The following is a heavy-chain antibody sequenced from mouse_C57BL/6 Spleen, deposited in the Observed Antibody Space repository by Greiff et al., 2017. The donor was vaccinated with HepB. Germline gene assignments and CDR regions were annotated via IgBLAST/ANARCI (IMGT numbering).Heavy chain of an antibody. CDR1: GFNIKDDY. D-gene: IGHD1-1*02. CDR3: NGVGFFDH. J-gene: IGHJ2*01. Sequence: VQLQQSGAELVRPGASVKLSCTASGFNIKDDYMHWVKQRPEQGLEWIGWIDPENGDTEYASKFQGKATITADTSSNTAYLQLSSLTSEDTAVYYCNGVGFFDHWGQGTPPTGSS. CDR2: IDPENGDT. V-gene: IGHV14-4*01.